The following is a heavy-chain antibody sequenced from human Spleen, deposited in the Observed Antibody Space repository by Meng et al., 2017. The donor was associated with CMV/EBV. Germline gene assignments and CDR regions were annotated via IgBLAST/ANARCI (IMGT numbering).Heavy chain of an antibody. D-gene: IGHD5-18*01. J-gene: IGHJ5*02. Sequence: FTSYSDNCVRQAPGLGLEWMGGIIPIFCTAKDVQEFQGRVTTTTDTSTSTAYMELRSLRSDDTAVYYCARDLTYTGYSYGLAWFDPWGQGTLVTVSS. CDR3: ARDLTYTGYSYGLAWFDP. CDR2: IIPIFCTA. CDR1: FTSYS. V-gene: IGHV1-69*05.